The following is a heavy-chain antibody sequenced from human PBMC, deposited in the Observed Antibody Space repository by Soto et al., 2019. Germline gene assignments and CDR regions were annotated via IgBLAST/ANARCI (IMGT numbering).Heavy chain of an antibody. CDR3: ARMASSGSLNWFDP. V-gene: IGHV1-8*01. Sequence: ASVKVSCKASGYTFTNYEISWVRQATGQGLEWMGWMNPGSGNTGYAHKFQGRVTMTRNISISTSYMELSRLGSDDTAISYCARMASSGSLNWFDPWGQGTLVTVSS. J-gene: IGHJ5*02. CDR1: GYTFTNYE. CDR2: MNPGSGNT. D-gene: IGHD3-10*01.